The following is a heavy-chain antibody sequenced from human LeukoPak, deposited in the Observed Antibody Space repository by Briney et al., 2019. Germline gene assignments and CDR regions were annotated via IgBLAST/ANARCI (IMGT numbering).Heavy chain of an antibody. CDR1: GYTFTSYG. D-gene: IGHD2-2*01. CDR3: ARVGDIVVVPAAMPDY. J-gene: IGHJ4*02. V-gene: IGHV1-18*04. Sequence: ASVKVSCKASGYTFTSYGISWVRQAPGQGLEWMGWISAYNGNTNYAQKLQGRVTMTTDTSTSTAYVELRSLRSDDTAVYYCARVGDIVVVPAAMPDYWGQGTLVTVSS. CDR2: ISAYNGNT.